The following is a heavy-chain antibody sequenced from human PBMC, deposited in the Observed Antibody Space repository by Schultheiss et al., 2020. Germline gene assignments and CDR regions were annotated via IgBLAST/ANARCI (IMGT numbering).Heavy chain of an antibody. D-gene: IGHD6-19*01. CDR3: AKEQYSSGWIYYYYGMDV. CDR2: TSYDGSNK. V-gene: IGHV3-30*18. CDR1: GFTFSTYG. Sequence: GGSLRLSCAASGFTFSTYGMHWVRQAPGKGLEWVAVTSYDGSNKYYADSVKGRFTISRDNSKNTVYLQMNSLRAEDTAVYYCAKEQYSSGWIYYYYGMDVWGKGTTVTVSS. J-gene: IGHJ6*04.